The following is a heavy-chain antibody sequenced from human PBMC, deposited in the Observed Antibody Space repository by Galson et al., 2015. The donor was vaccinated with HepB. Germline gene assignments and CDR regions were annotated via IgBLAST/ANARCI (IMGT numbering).Heavy chain of an antibody. V-gene: IGHV5-10-1*01. Sequence: QSGAEVKKPGESLRISCKGSGYGFTSYWISWVRQMPGKGLEWMGRIDPSDSYTNYSPSFQGHVTISADKSISTAYLQWSSLKASDTAMYYCARHYGGSYYDHDAFDIWGQGTMVTVSS. J-gene: IGHJ3*02. CDR2: IDPSDSYT. CDR3: ARHYGGSYYDHDAFDI. CDR1: GYGFTSYW. D-gene: IGHD1-26*01.